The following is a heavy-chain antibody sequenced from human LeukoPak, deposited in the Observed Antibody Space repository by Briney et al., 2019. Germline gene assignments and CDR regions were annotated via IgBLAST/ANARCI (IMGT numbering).Heavy chain of an antibody. CDR2: IYYSGST. J-gene: IGHJ5*02. Sequence: SETQSLTCTVSSGSISSYYWSWIRQPPGKGLEWIGYIYYSGSTNYNPSLKGRVTISVDTSKNQFSLKLSSVTAADTAVYYCARVDGRDPHWFDPWGQGTLVTVSS. CDR1: SGSISSYY. D-gene: IGHD1-26*01. V-gene: IGHV4-59*01. CDR3: ARVDGRDPHWFDP.